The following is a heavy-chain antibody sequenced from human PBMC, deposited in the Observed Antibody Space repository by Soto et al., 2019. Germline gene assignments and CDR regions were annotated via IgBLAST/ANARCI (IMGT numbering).Heavy chain of an antibody. CDR1: GFTFSNAW. D-gene: IGHD6-13*01. J-gene: IGHJ6*02. V-gene: IGHV3-15*07. CDR3: TATYSGSWFVSVDYSGMDV. CDR2: IKSKTDGGTT. Sequence: EVQLVESGGGLVKPGGSLRLSCAASGFTFSNAWMNWVRQAPGKGLEWVGRIKSKTDGGTTDYAAPVKGRFNISRDDSXTXLXXPRNTLKAEDRAVYYCTATYSGSWFVSVDYSGMDVWGQGTTVTVSS.